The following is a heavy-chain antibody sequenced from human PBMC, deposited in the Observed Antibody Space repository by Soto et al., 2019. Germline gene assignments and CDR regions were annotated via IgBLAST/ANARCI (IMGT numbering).Heavy chain of an antibody. J-gene: IGHJ6*02. V-gene: IGHV1-18*01. Sequence: QVQLVQSGAEVKNPGASVKVSCKASGYTFAAYGICRVRQAPGQGLEWMGWISGYNGNTIYAQNLQGRVAMTTDTSTSTAYMELRSLRSDDTAVYYCARDIVDTNIVHYYGMDVWGQGTTVTVS. CDR2: ISGYNGNT. CDR1: GYTFAAYG. D-gene: IGHD5-18*01. CDR3: ARDIVDTNIVHYYGMDV.